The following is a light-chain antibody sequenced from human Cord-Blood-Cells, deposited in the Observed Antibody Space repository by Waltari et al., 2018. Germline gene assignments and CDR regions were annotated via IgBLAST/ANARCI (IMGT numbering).Light chain of an antibody. V-gene: IGLV2-11*01. CDR2: DVS. J-gene: IGLJ2*01. CDR3: CSYAGSYTLAVV. CDR1: SSDVGGYNY. Sequence: QSALTQPRSVSGSPGQSVTISCTGTSSDVGGYNYVSWYQQHPGKAPKLMIYDVSKRPSGVPDRFSGSKAGNTASLTISGLQAEEEADYYCCSYAGSYTLAVVFGGGTKLTVL.